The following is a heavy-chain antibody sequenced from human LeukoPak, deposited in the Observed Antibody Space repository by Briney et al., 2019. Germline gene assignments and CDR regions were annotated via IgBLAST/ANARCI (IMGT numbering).Heavy chain of an antibody. Sequence: GGSLRLSCAASGFAFSSSGMSWVRQAPGKGLEWVANIKQDGSEKYYVDSVKGRFTISRDNAKNSLYLQMNSLKAEDTAVYYCARSGYSSSRGYWGQGTLVTVSS. J-gene: IGHJ4*02. D-gene: IGHD6-13*01. CDR3: ARSGYSSSRGY. CDR1: GFAFSSSG. CDR2: IKQDGSEK. V-gene: IGHV3-7*01.